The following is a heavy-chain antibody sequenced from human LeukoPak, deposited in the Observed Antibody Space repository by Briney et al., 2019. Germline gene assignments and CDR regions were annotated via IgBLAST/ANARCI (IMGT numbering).Heavy chain of an antibody. Sequence: SETLSLTCTVSGDSISGYYWSWIRQPPGKGLEWIGYIYHSGSTNYNPSLKSRVTISADTSKDQFSLKLASVTAADTAVYYCATGYSSTWYYFDYWGQGTLVTVSS. J-gene: IGHJ4*02. CDR1: GDSISGYY. V-gene: IGHV4-59*01. D-gene: IGHD6-13*01. CDR3: ATGYSSTWYYFDY. CDR2: IYHSGST.